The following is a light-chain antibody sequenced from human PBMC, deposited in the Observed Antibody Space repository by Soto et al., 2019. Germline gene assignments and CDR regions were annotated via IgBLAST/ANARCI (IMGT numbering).Light chain of an antibody. CDR3: QQANSYQWK. Sequence: DIQMTQSPSSVSASVGDSVTITCRASQGVSDWVAWYQQKPGEAPKLLIYGSSSLLSGVPSRFSGTRSGTDFTLTIRSLQHEDFATYYCQQANSYQWKLGQGPKVDIK. J-gene: IGKJ1*01. CDR1: QGVSDW. V-gene: IGKV1-12*01. CDR2: GSS.